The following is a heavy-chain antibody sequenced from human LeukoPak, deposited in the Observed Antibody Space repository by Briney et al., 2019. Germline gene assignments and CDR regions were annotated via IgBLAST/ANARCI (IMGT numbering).Heavy chain of an antibody. CDR1: GLTFRNYA. CDR3: AKGSGSSCYSPCDY. CDR2: ICANDGNT. D-gene: IGHD2-15*01. Sequence: GGSLRLSCAASGLTFRNYAMSWVRQAPEKGLEWVSVICANDGNTYYADAVKGRFTISRDNSKDTLYLQMDSLRAEDTAVYYCAKGSGSSCYSPCDYWGQGILVTVSS. V-gene: IGHV3-23*01. J-gene: IGHJ4*02.